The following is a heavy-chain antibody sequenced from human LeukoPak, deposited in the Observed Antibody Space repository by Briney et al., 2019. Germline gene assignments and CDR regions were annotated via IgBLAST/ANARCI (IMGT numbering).Heavy chain of an antibody. Sequence: PSETLSLTCAVYGGSFSGYYWSWIRQPPGKGLEWIGEINHSGSTNYNPSLKSRVTISVDTSKNQFSLKLSSVTAADTAVYYCARATYDYNWFDPWGQGTLVTVSS. CDR2: INHSGST. V-gene: IGHV4-34*01. CDR1: GGSFSGYY. CDR3: ARATYDYNWFDP. J-gene: IGHJ5*02. D-gene: IGHD3-16*01.